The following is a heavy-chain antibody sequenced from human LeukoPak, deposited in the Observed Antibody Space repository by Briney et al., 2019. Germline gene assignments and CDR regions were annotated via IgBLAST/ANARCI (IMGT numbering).Heavy chain of an antibody. D-gene: IGHD3-3*01. J-gene: IGHJ5*02. CDR1: GGTFSSYA. Sequence: SVKVSCKASGGTFSSYAISWVRQAPGQGLEWMGGIIPICGTADYAQKFQGRVTITADESTSTAYMELSSLRSEDTAVYYCARSITIFGVAGPFDPWGQGTLVTVSS. V-gene: IGHV1-69*13. CDR3: ARSITIFGVAGPFDP. CDR2: IIPICGTA.